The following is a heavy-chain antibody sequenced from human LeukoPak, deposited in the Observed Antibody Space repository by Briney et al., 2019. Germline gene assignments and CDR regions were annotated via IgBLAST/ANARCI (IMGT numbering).Heavy chain of an antibody. Sequence: GGSLRLSCEVSGFTFSSFWMNWVRQAPGKGLEWVANINQDGSEKYYVDSVKGRFTISRDNAKNSLYLQMNSLRAEDTAVYYCARPYYEDRIGYIDAPDSWGQGTLVTVSS. CDR1: GFTFSSFW. CDR2: INQDGSEK. CDR3: ARPYYEDRIGYIDAPDS. V-gene: IGHV3-7*01. D-gene: IGHD3-22*01. J-gene: IGHJ4*02.